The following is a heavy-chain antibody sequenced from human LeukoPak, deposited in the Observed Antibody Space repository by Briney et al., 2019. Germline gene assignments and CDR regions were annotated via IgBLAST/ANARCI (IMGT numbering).Heavy chain of an antibody. CDR1: GFDFSSYG. V-gene: IGHV3-21*01. CDR3: VRYFEY. Sequence: GGSLRLSCAASGFDFSSYGMSWVRQAPGKGLEWVSSISGSSGYIYYADSVKGRFTISRDNAKNSLYLQMNSLRAEDTAVYYCVRYFEYWGQGTLVTVSS. CDR2: ISGSSGYI. J-gene: IGHJ4*01.